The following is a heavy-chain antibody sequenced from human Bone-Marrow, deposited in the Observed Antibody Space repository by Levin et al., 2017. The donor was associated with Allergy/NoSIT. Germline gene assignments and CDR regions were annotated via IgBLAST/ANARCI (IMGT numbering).Heavy chain of an antibody. Sequence: SCTVSGGSIRSGGYYWSWIRQHPGKGLEWIGYIYDSGSTSYNPSLESRVAISVDTSKNQFYLKLTSLTAADTAVYYCARIPDTTSEFDYWGLGTLVTVSS. V-gene: IGHV4-31*03. CDR2: IYDSGST. CDR3: ARIPDTTSEFDY. CDR1: GGSIRSGGYY. D-gene: IGHD5-18*01. J-gene: IGHJ4*02.